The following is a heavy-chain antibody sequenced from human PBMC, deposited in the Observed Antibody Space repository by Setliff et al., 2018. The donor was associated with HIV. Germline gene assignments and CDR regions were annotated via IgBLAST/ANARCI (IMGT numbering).Heavy chain of an antibody. J-gene: IGHJ4*02. V-gene: IGHV4-34*01. Sequence: SETLSLTCAVYGGSFSGYYWSWIRQSPGKGLEWIGEVNHSGSTNYNPSLKSRVTILGDTSKNQFSLKLSSVTAADTAVYYCARRAGSDYFTRFDYWGQGTLVTVSS. CDR1: GGSFSGYY. D-gene: IGHD3-10*01. CDR2: VNHSGST. CDR3: ARRAGSDYFTRFDY.